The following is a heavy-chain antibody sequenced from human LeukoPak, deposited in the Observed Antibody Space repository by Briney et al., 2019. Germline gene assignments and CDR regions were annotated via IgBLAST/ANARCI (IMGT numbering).Heavy chain of an antibody. CDR1: GYXFSSYE. J-gene: IGHJ4*02. CDR2: IRSSGRTV. V-gene: IGHV3-48*03. CDR3: ARQIVGATGLDY. Sequence: GGSLRLSCAASGYXFSSYEMKWVRQAPGKGLEWVSYIRSSGRTVYYADSVKGRFTISRDNAKDSLYLQMNSLRAEDTAVYYCARQIVGATGLDYWGQGTLVTVSS. D-gene: IGHD1-26*01.